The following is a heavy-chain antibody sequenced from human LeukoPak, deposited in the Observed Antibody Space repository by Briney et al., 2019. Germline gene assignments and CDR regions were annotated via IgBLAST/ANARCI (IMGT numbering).Heavy chain of an antibody. CDR3: ARGRRYYDFWSGPVFDY. J-gene: IGHJ4*02. CDR1: GYTFTSYG. Sequence: ASVKVSCKASGYTFTSYGISWARQAPGQGLEWMGWISAYNGNTNYAQKLQGRVTMTTDTSTSTAYMELRSLRSDDTAVYYCARGRRYYDFWSGPVFDYWGQGTLVTVSS. D-gene: IGHD3-3*01. CDR2: ISAYNGNT. V-gene: IGHV1-18*01.